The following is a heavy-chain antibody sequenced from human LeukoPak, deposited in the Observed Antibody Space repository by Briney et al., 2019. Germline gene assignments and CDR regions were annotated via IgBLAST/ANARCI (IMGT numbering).Heavy chain of an antibody. D-gene: IGHD3-22*01. V-gene: IGHV1-2*02. Sequence: ASVTVSCMASGYTFTGYYMHWVRQAPGQGLEWMGWINPNSGGTNYAQRLKGGVTMTRDTAISPAYMKLSRRRSDDTAVSYCARSPYYYDSSGRWFDPWGQGTLVTAS. CDR2: INPNSGGT. CDR1: GYTFTGYY. CDR3: ARSPYYYDSSGRWFDP. J-gene: IGHJ5*02.